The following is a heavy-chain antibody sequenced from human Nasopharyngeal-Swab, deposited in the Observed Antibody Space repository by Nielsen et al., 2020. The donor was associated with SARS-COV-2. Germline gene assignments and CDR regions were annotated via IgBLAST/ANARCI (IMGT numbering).Heavy chain of an antibody. CDR2: ISSSSSYI. D-gene: IGHD1-26*01. J-gene: IGHJ3*02. CDR1: GFTFSSYS. CDR3: ARVKWELLTVSFDI. Sequence: GESLKISCAASGFTFSSYSMNWVRQAPGKGLEWVSSISSSSSYIYYADSVKGRFIISRDNAKNSLYLQMNSLRAEDTAVYYCARVKWELLTVSFDIWGQGTMVTVSS. V-gene: IGHV3-21*01.